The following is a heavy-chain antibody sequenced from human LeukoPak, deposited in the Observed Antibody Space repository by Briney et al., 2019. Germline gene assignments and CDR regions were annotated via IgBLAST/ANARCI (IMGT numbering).Heavy chain of an antibody. Sequence: GGSLRLSCAASGFTFSSYALHWVRQAPGKGLEYVSSITSNGGSTYYANSVKDRFTISRDNSKNALYLQMGSLRVEDTAVYYCARDHNYAFDNWGQGALVTVSS. CDR3: ARDHNYAFDN. V-gene: IGHV3-64*01. D-gene: IGHD1-1*01. CDR1: GFTFSSYA. CDR2: ITSNGGST. J-gene: IGHJ4*02.